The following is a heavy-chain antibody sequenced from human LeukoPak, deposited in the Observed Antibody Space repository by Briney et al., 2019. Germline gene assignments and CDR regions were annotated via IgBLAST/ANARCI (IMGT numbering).Heavy chain of an antibody. Sequence: SETLSLTCTVSGGSISSYYWSWIRQPPGKGLEWIGYIYYSGSTNYNPSLKSRVTISVDTSKNQFSLKLSSVTAADTAVYYCARHWRHDYSGSYASDYWGQGTLVTVSS. CDR2: IYYSGST. CDR3: ARHWRHDYSGSYASDY. D-gene: IGHD2-15*01. CDR1: GGSISSYY. J-gene: IGHJ4*02. V-gene: IGHV4-59*01.